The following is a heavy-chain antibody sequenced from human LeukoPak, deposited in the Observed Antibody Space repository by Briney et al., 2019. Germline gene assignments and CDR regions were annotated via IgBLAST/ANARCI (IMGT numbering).Heavy chain of an antibody. CDR3: ASAISGYDSSLYYYYYMDV. D-gene: IGHD5-12*01. J-gene: IGHJ6*03. CDR1: GGSFSDNY. V-gene: IGHV4-34*01. Sequence: SETLSLTCAVYGGSFSDNYWIWIRQPPGKGLEWIGEISHSGSSNYNPSLKSRVTMSVDTSKNQFSLKLSSVTAADTAVYYCASAISGYDSSLYYYYYMDVWGKGTTVTVSS. CDR2: ISHSGSS.